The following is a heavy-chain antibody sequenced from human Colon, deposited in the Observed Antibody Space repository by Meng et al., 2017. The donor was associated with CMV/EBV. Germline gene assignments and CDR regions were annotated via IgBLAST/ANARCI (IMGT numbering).Heavy chain of an antibody. CDR2: ISSSSSYI. CDR3: ARDPQRHNSGYLGSAQYFDY. J-gene: IGHJ4*02. V-gene: IGHV3-21*01. D-gene: IGHD5-12*01. CDR1: GFTFSSYS. Sequence: GVLKISCAASGFTFSSYSMNWVRQAPGKGLEWVSSISSSSSYIYYADSVKGRFTISRDNAKNSLYLQMNSLRAEDTAVYYCARDPQRHNSGYLGSAQYFDYWGQGTLVTVSS.